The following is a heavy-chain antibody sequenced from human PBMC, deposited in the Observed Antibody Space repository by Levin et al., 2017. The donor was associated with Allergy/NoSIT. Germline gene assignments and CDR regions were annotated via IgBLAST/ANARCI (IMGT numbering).Heavy chain of an antibody. D-gene: IGHD6-13*01. V-gene: IGHV3-9*01. CDR1: GFSFDAYA. CDR2: ISWNSGGM. Sequence: AGGSLRLSCAASGFSFDAYAMHWVRQAPGKGLEWVSSISWNSGGMTYADSVKGRFTISRDNAKNSLYLQMHSLRPEDTALYYCAEDHQSIATPALDYWGQGTLVTVSS. J-gene: IGHJ4*02. CDR3: AEDHQSIATPALDY.